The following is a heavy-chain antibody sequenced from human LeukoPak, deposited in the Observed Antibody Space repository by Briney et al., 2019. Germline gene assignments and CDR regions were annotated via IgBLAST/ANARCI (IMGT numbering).Heavy chain of an antibody. CDR1: GGSISSYY. CDR2: IYYSGST. J-gene: IGHJ4*02. V-gene: IGHV4-59*08. Sequence: PSETLSLTCTVSGGSISSYYWSWIRQPPGKGLEWIGYIYYSGSTNYNPSLKSRVTISVDTSKNQFSLKLSSVTAADTAVYYCARVVAAYYFDYWGQGTLVTVSS. CDR3: ARVVAAYYFDY. D-gene: IGHD2-15*01.